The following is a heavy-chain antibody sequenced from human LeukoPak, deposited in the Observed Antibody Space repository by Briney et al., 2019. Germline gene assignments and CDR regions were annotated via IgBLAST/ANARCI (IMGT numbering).Heavy chain of an antibody. CDR1: EYTLTELF. J-gene: IGHJ5*02. CDR3: AISPYRYCSSTSCRSIPWFDP. D-gene: IGHD2-2*01. V-gene: IGHV1-24*01. Sequence: ASVNVSCKVSEYTLTELFMHWVRQAPGKGVEWMGGFDPEDGETIYAQKFQGRVTMTEDTSTDTAYMELSSLRSEDTAVYYCAISPYRYCSSTSCRSIPWFDPWGQGTLVTVPS. CDR2: FDPEDGET.